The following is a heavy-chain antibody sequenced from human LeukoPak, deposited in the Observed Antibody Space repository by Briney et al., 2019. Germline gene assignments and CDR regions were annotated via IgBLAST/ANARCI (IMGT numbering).Heavy chain of an antibody. J-gene: IGHJ4*02. V-gene: IGHV6-1*01. Sequence: SQTLSLTCAISGDSVSSNRATWTWIRPSPSRGLEWLGRTYFRSKWYNDYAVSVKGRITINPDTSKNQFSLQLNSVTPEDTAVYYCARGRGDIDFDFWGQGTLVTVSS. CDR3: ARGRGDIDFDF. CDR1: GDSVSSNRAT. CDR2: TYFRSKWYN.